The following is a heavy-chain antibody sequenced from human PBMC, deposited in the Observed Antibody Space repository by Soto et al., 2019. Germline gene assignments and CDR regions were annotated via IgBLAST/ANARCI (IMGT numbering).Heavy chain of an antibody. Sequence: QVQLVESGGGVVQPGRSLRLSCAASGFTFSSYGMHWVRQAPGKGLEWVAVIWYDGSNKYYADSVKGRFTISRDNSKNTLYQQMNSLRAEDTAVYYCAREPLAYCGGDCYAFDYWGQGTLVTVSS. CDR2: IWYDGSNK. J-gene: IGHJ4*02. D-gene: IGHD2-21*02. CDR3: AREPLAYCGGDCYAFDY. V-gene: IGHV3-33*01. CDR1: GFTFSSYG.